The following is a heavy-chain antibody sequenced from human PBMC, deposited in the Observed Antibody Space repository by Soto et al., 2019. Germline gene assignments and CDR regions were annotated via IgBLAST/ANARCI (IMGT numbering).Heavy chain of an antibody. CDR1: GFTFSSYA. D-gene: IGHD4-17*01. V-gene: IGHV3-30-3*01. Sequence: GGSLRLSCQASGFTFSSYAMHWVRQAPGKGLEWVAVISYDGSNKYYADSVKGRFTISRDNSKNTLYLQMNSLRAEDTAVYYCARSTTVTTNSDYWGQGTLVTVSS. CDR2: ISYDGSNK. CDR3: ARSTTVTTNSDY. J-gene: IGHJ4*02.